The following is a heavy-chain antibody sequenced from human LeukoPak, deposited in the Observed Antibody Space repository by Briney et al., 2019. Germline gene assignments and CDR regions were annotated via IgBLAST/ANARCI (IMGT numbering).Heavy chain of an antibody. V-gene: IGHV3-9*03. CDR2: ISWNSGSI. Sequence: PGRSLRLSCAASGFTFDDYAMHWVRQAPGKGLEWVSGISWNSGSIGYADSAKGRFTISRDNAKNSLYLQMNSLRAEDMALYYCAKASYYYDSSGYSYYFDYWGQGTLVTVSS. D-gene: IGHD3-22*01. CDR1: GFTFDDYA. CDR3: AKASYYYDSSGYSYYFDY. J-gene: IGHJ4*02.